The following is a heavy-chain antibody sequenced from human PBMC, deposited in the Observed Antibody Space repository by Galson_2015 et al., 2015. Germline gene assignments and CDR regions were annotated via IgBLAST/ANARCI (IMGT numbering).Heavy chain of an antibody. CDR2: ISSSSSYT. J-gene: IGHJ1*01. D-gene: IGHD2-2*01. CDR3: ARGIVVVPAARSAEYFQH. Sequence: SLRLSCAASGFTFSDYYMSWIRQAPGKGLEWVSYISSSSSYTNCADSVKGRFTISRDNAKNSLYLQMNSLRAEDTAVYYCARGIVVVPAARSAEYFQHWGQGTLVTVSS. V-gene: IGHV3-11*06. CDR1: GFTFSDYY.